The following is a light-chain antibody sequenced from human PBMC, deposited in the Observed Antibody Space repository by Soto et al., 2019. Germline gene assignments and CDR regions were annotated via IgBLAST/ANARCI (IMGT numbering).Light chain of an antibody. CDR1: QSVSSSY. Sequence: EIVLTQSPGTLSLSPGERATLSCRASQSVSSSYLTWYQQKPGQAPRLLIYGASSRAPGIPDRFSGSGSGTDFTLTISRLEPEDFAVYYCQHYGTSRTFGRGTKVEIK. CDR2: GAS. J-gene: IGKJ1*01. CDR3: QHYGTSRT. V-gene: IGKV3-20*01.